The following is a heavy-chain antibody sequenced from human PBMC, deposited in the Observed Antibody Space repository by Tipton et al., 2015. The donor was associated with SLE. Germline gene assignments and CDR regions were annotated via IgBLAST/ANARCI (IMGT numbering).Heavy chain of an antibody. V-gene: IGHV4-39*07. Sequence: TLSLTCTVSGDSIRSGNNNWGWIRQPPGKGLEWIASMHYTGRIYYNLSLKSRVTISIDSSNNQFSLRLSSVTAADTAVYYCARAEMTTEGSVFYYYVDVWGKGTTVTVSS. CDR1: GDSIRSGNNN. D-gene: IGHD5-24*01. CDR2: MHYTGRI. J-gene: IGHJ6*03. CDR3: ARAEMTTEGSVFYYYVDV.